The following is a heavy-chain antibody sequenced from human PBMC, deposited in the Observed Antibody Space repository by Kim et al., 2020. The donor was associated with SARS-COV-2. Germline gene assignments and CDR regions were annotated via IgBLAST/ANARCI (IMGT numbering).Heavy chain of an antibody. CDR2: IYYSGST. J-gene: IGHJ6*02. CDR1: GGSISSYY. Sequence: SETLSLTCTVSGGSISSYYWSWIRQPPGKGLEWIGYIYYSGSTNYNPSLKSRVTISVDTSKNQFSLKLSSVTAADTAVYYCARDLTPKDYYGMDVWGQGTTVTVSS. CDR3: ARDLTPKDYYGMDV. V-gene: IGHV4-59*01.